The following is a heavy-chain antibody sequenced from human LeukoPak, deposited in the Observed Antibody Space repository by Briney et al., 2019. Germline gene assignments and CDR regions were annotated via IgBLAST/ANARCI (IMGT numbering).Heavy chain of an antibody. CDR3: ARVVNFQYYFDS. V-gene: IGHV4-4*02. D-gene: IGHD2-15*01. J-gene: IGHJ4*02. CDR2: VFHGGDT. Sequence: PSETLTLTCAVSGDSFRSGHWWAWVRQSPGKGLEWIGEVFHGGDTNYNPSLKSRVSVSLDKSSNNFSLKLTSVTAADTAVYYCARVVNFQYYFDSWGQGTLVTVSS. CDR1: GDSFRSGHW.